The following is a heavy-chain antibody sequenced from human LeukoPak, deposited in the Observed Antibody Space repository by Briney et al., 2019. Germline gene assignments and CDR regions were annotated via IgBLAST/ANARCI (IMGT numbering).Heavy chain of an antibody. CDR3: AGAAYYYDSSGYGFDY. D-gene: IGHD3-22*01. J-gene: IGHJ4*02. Sequence: EASVKVSCKASGGTFSSYAISWVRQAPGQGLEWMGGIIPIFGTANYAQKFQGRVTITTDESTSTAYVELSSLRSEDTAVYYCAGAAYYYDSSGYGFDYWGQGTLVTVSS. CDR1: GGTFSSYA. CDR2: IIPIFGTA. V-gene: IGHV1-69*05.